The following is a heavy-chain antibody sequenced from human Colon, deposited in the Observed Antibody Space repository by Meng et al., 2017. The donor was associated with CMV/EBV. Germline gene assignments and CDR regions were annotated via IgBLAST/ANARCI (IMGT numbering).Heavy chain of an antibody. CDR3: ARDIDSGEGY. CDR2: IIPIFGTA. Sequence: QVQLVQSGVEVKKPAFSVKVSCQASGGTFSSYAISWVRQDPGQGLEWMGGIIPIFGTANYAQKFQGRVTITADESTSTAYMELSSLRSEDTAVYYCARDIDSGEGYWGQGTLVTVSS. J-gene: IGHJ4*02. CDR1: GGTFSSYA. D-gene: IGHD5-12*01. V-gene: IGHV1-69*12.